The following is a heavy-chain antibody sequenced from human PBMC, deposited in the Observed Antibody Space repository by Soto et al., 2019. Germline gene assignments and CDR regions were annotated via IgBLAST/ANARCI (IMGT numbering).Heavy chain of an antibody. J-gene: IGHJ4*02. CDR3: ARQRLWGTSGYYYFEN. Sequence: GESLKISCKGSGYTFTNYWIGWVRQMPGKGLEWMGIIYPGGSDTRYSPSFQGQVTITVDKSINTAYLQWSRLKASDTAIYYCARQRLWGTSGYYYFENWSQGTLVTVSS. CDR2: IYPGGSDT. D-gene: IGHD3-22*01. CDR1: GYTFTNYW. V-gene: IGHV5-51*01.